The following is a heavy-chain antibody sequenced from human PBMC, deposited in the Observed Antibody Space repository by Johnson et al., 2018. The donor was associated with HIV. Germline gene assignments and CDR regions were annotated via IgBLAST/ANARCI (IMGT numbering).Heavy chain of an antibody. D-gene: IGHD3-10*01. Sequence: VQLVESGGGVVQPGRSLRLSCAASGFTFSSSAMHWVRQAPGKGLEWVANINQDGSDKYYVDSVKGRFTISRDNAQNSLYLQMNSLRAEDTAVYYCARGGLLWFGHPADWGQGTMVTVSS. CDR1: GFTFSSSA. CDR3: ARGGLLWFGHPAD. J-gene: IGHJ3*01. CDR2: INQDGSDK. V-gene: IGHV3-7*01.